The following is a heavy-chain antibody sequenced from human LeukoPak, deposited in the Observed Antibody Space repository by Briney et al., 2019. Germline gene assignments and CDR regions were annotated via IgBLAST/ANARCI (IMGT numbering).Heavy chain of an antibody. CDR3: ASRGDGYNQGYYFDY. J-gene: IGHJ4*02. CDR2: MNPNSGNT. CDR1: GYTFTSYD. Sequence: ASVKVSCKASGYTFTSYDINWVRQATGQGLEWMGWMNPNSGNTGYAQKFQGRVTMTRNTSISTAYMELSSLRSEDTAVYYCASRGDGYNQGYYFDYWGQGTLVTVSS. V-gene: IGHV1-8*01. D-gene: IGHD5-24*01.